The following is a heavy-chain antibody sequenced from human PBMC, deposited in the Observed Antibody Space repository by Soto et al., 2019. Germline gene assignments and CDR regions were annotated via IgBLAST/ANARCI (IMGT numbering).Heavy chain of an antibody. CDR1: GGSISSYY. Sequence: PSETLSLTCTVSGGSISSYYWSWIRKPPGKGLEWIRSIFNSGSTYYNPSLKSRLTISVDTSKNQFSLRLASVTAADTAVYYCARTLPNRQLFDSWSQGTLVTVSS. V-gene: IGHV4-59*01. CDR2: IFNSGST. J-gene: IGHJ4*02. CDR3: ARTLPNRQLFDS. D-gene: IGHD1-1*01.